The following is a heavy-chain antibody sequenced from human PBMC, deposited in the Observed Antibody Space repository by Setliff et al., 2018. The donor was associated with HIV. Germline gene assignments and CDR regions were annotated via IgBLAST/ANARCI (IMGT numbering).Heavy chain of an antibody. CDR2: INSDGSSA. J-gene: IGHJ4*02. D-gene: IGHD5-18*01. V-gene: IGHV3-74*01. Sequence: GGSLRLSCAASGFTFSSYWMHWVRQAPGKGLAWVSRINSDGSSASYADSVKGRFTILRDNARNTLYLQMNSLKAEDTAVYYCARDLGLGNSYGRTDYWGQGTLVTVSS. CDR3: ARDLGLGNSYGRTDY. CDR1: GFTFSSYW.